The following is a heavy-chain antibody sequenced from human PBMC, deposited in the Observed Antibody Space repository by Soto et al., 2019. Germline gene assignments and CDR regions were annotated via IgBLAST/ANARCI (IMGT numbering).Heavy chain of an antibody. J-gene: IGHJ3*02. D-gene: IGHD4-17*01. CDR1: GGSFSGYY. CDR2: IYYSGST. Sequence: SETLSLTCAVYGGSFSGYYWSWIRQPPGKGLEWIGYIYYSGSTYYNPSLKSRVTISVDTSKNQFSLKLSSVTAADTAVYYCATRDYGGNSGSAFDIWGQGTMVTVSS. CDR3: ATRDYGGNSGSAFDI. V-gene: IGHV4-34*09.